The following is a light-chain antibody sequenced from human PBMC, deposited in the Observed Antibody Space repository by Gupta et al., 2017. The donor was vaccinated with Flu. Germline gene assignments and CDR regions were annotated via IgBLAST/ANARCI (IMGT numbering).Light chain of an antibody. J-gene: IGLJ3*02. CDR2: YKSDSDK. Sequence: QAVLTQPSSLSASPGASASLTCTLRSGVNVDTYRIYWYQQKPGSPPQYLLRYKSDSDKQQGSGVPSRFSGFKDASANAGILLISGLQSEDEADYYCMIWHSSAWVFGGGSKLAVL. CDR1: SGVNVDTYR. CDR3: MIWHSSAWV. V-gene: IGLV5-45*02.